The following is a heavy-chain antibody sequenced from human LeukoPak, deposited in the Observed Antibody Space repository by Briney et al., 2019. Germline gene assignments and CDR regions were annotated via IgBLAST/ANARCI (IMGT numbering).Heavy chain of an antibody. CDR2: IWYDGSNK. D-gene: IGHD6-13*01. V-gene: IGHV3-33*06. CDR1: GFTFSSYG. J-gene: IGHJ4*02. Sequence: GGSLRLSCAASGFTFSSYGRHWVRQAPGKGLEWGAVIWYDGSNKYYADSVKGRFTISRDNSKNTLYLQMNSLRAEDTAVYYCAKESQQLPRLYYFDYWGQGTLVTVSS. CDR3: AKESQQLPRLYYFDY.